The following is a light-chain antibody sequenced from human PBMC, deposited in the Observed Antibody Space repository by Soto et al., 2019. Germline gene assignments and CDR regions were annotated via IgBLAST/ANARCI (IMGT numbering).Light chain of an antibody. V-gene: IGKV3-11*01. CDR2: DAS. CDR1: QGVSSY. CDR3: QQYGSSGT. Sequence: EIVLTQSPATLSLSPWERATLSCRASQGVSSYLAWYQQKPGQAPRLLIYDASNRATGIPARFSGSGSGTDFTLTISSLEPEDFAVYYCQQYGSSGTFGQGTKVDIK. J-gene: IGKJ1*01.